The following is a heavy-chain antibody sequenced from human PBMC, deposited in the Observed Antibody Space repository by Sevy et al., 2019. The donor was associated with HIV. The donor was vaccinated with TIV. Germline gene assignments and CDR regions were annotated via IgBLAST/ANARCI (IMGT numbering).Heavy chain of an antibody. Sequence: GGSLRLSCAASGFTLSDYYISWIRQAPGKGLEWVSYISGTPDNIYYADSVKGRFTISRDNAKNSLYLQMNSLRAEDTAVYYCARDHVKDGDLGDYYYFAMDVWGQGTTVIVSS. CDR2: ISGTPDNI. CDR1: GFTLSDYY. D-gene: IGHD4-17*01. J-gene: IGHJ6*02. V-gene: IGHV3-11*01. CDR3: ARDHVKDGDLGDYYYFAMDV.